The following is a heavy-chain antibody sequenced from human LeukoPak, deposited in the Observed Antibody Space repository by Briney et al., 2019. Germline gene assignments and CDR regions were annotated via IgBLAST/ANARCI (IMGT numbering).Heavy chain of an antibody. V-gene: IGHV1-69*05. D-gene: IGHD6-13*01. CDR2: IIPIFGTA. Sequence: GASVKVSCKDSGGTFSSYVISWVRQAPGQGLEWMGRIIPIFGTANYAQKFKGRVTITTDESTSTAYMELSSLRSEDTAVYYCARTMSSWSFDYWGQGTLVTVSS. J-gene: IGHJ4*02. CDR3: ARTMSSWSFDY. CDR1: GGTFSSYV.